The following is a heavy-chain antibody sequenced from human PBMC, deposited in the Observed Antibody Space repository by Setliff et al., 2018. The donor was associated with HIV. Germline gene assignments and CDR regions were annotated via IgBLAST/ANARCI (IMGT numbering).Heavy chain of an antibody. CDR1: GHSTGGAFY. CDR2: IYHNGNT. J-gene: IGHJ6*03. V-gene: IGHV4-38-2*02. CDR3: ARHRIVKAYYYYMDV. D-gene: IGHD3-16*02. Sequence: SETLSLTCTVSGHSTGGAFYWGCIRQSPGKGLEWIGTIYHNGNTFYPPSIESRITVSLDTSKKTFSLKIKSVTAADTAMYYCARHRIVKAYYYYMDVWGKGTTVTVSS.